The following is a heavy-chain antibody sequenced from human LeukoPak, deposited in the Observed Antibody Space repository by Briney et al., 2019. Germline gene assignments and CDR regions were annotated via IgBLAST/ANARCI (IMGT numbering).Heavy chain of an antibody. CDR1: EFAFSTYN. J-gene: IGHJ5*02. Sequence: PGGSLRLSCAASEFAFSTYNMNWVRQAPGKGLEWVSYISTGSSTTYYVDSVKGRFTISRDNVENSLYLQMNSLRDEDTAVYYCARGPVVLRYFDWLSRSWFDPWGQGTLVTVSS. V-gene: IGHV3-48*02. D-gene: IGHD3-9*01. CDR3: ARGPVVLRYFDWLSRSWFDP. CDR2: ISTGSSTT.